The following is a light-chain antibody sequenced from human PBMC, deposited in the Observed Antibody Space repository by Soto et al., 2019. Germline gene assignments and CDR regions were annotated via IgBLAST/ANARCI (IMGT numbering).Light chain of an antibody. CDR1: QSITNW. CDR3: QQDYRQET. J-gene: IGKJ1*01. Sequence: DIQMTQSPSTLSASVGDRVTITCRASQSITNWLAWYQQKPGKAPKTLIYMASSLESGVPSRFSGSGGGTEFTLTISSLQPDDFATYYCQQDYRQETFGQGTKVEIK. CDR2: MAS. V-gene: IGKV1-5*03.